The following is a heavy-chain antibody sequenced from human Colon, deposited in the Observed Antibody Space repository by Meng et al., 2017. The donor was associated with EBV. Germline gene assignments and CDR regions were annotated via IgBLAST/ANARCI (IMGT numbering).Heavy chain of an antibody. V-gene: IGHV4-31*03. CDR2: IYYSGST. Sequence: QVQPQESGPGPVKPSPTLSLTCTVSGGSVSSGGYYWTWIRQHPGKGLEWFGHIYYSGSTFYNPSLKRRVIISIDTSKNQFSLNLRSVTAADTAVYYCARVSSGWDYFDYWGQGTLVTVSS. J-gene: IGHJ4*02. CDR3: ARVSSGWDYFDY. CDR1: GGSVSSGGYY. D-gene: IGHD6-19*01.